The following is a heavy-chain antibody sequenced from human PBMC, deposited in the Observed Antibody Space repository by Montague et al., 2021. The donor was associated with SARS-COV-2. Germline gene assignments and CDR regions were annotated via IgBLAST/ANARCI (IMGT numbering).Heavy chain of an antibody. Sequence: SETLSLTCNVSGGSMSSSFYYWGWIRQPPGKGLEWIGSFYYSGITYYNPSLKSRVTISVDTSKNQLSLKLSSVTAADTADYYCAGRVVFVALNYFDYWGQGTLVTVSS. V-gene: IGHV4-39*01. CDR3: AGRVVFVALNYFDY. D-gene: IGHD2-21*01. J-gene: IGHJ4*02. CDR1: GGSMSSSFYY. CDR2: FYYSGIT.